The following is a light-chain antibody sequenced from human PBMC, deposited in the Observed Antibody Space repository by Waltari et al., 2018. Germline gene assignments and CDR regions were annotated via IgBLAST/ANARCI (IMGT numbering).Light chain of an antibody. J-gene: IGKJ4*01. CDR1: RSVLYSSNNKNY. CDR3: QQYYSTPLT. Sequence: IVMTQSPGSLAVSLGARATINCKSSRSVLYSSNNKNYLAWYQQKPGQPPKLLIYWASTRESGVPDRFSGSGSGTDFTLTISGLQAEDVAVYYCQQYYSTPLTFGGGTKVEIE. CDR2: WAS. V-gene: IGKV4-1*01.